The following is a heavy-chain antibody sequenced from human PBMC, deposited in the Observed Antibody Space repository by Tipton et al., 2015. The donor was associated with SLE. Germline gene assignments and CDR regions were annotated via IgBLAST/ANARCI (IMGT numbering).Heavy chain of an antibody. Sequence: TLSLTCSVSGDSISDYYWNWIRQPPGKGLEWIGFSFHSGSTNYNPSLKSRVTISLDASKNQFSLKVRSVTTADTAVYYCARMRGGYNAHYWGQGILVTVSS. D-gene: IGHD5-24*01. CDR2: SFHSGST. CDR1: GDSISDYY. V-gene: IGHV4-59*01. J-gene: IGHJ4*02. CDR3: ARMRGGYNAHY.